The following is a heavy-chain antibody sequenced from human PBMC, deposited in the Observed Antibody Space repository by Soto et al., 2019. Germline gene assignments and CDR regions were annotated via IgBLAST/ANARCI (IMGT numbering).Heavy chain of an antibody. D-gene: IGHD4-17*01. CDR1: GGSISSGDSY. Sequence: SETLSLTCTVSGGSISSGDSYWSWIRQPPGKGLEWIGYIYYSGSTNYNPSLKSRVTISVDTSKNQFSLKLSSVTAADTAVYYCARLNYGPSFDYWGQGTLVTVSS. CDR2: IYYSGST. J-gene: IGHJ4*02. V-gene: IGHV4-61*08. CDR3: ARLNYGPSFDY.